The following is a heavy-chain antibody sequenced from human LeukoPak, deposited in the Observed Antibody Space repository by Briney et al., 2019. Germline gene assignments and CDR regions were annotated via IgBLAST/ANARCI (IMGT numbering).Heavy chain of an antibody. Sequence: SVKVSCKASGGTFSSYAISWVRQAPGQGLEWMGRIIPILGIANYAQKFQGRVTITADKSTSTAYMELSSLRSEDTAVYYCASPAVWGELSLRYWGQGTLVTVSS. CDR1: GGTFSSYA. J-gene: IGHJ4*02. D-gene: IGHD3-16*02. CDR3: ASPAVWGELSLRY. V-gene: IGHV1-69*04. CDR2: IIPILGIA.